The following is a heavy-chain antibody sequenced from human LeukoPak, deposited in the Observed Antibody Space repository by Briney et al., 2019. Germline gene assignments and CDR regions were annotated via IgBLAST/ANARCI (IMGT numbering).Heavy chain of an antibody. CDR3: ASGFLQWLY. Sequence: GGSLRLSSAASGFIFGGYWMSWVRQAPGRGLEWVANINPDGSIKYYVDSIKGRFTISRDNAKNSLYLQMNSLRAEDTAVYYCASGFLQWLYWGQGTLVTVSS. V-gene: IGHV3-7*01. CDR2: INPDGSIK. D-gene: IGHD3-3*01. J-gene: IGHJ4*02. CDR1: GFIFGGYW.